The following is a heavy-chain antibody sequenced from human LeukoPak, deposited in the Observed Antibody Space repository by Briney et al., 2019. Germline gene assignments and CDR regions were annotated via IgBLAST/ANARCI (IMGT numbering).Heavy chain of an antibody. J-gene: IGHJ3*02. CDR1: GFTFSSYA. Sequence: GSLRLSCAASGFTFSSYAMHWVRQAPGKGLEYVSAISSNGGSTYYANSVKGRFTISRDNSKNTLYLQMGSLRAEDTAVYYCAREASSTPAFDIWGQGTMVTVSS. D-gene: IGHD2-2*01. V-gene: IGHV3-64*01. CDR3: AREASSTPAFDI. CDR2: ISSNGGST.